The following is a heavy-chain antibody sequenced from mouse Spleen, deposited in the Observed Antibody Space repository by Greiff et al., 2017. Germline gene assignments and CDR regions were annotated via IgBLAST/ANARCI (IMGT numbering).Heavy chain of an antibody. CDR3: AREGANWSYYFDY. CDR2: INYDGSST. Sequence: EVMLVESEGGLVQPGSSMKLSCTASGFTFSDYYMAWVRQVPEKGLEWVANINYDGSSTYYLDSLKSRFIISRDNAKNILYLQMSSLKSEDTATYYCAREGANWSYYFDYWGQGTTLTVSS. CDR1: GFTFSDYY. V-gene: IGHV5-16*01. D-gene: IGHD4-1*01. J-gene: IGHJ2*01.